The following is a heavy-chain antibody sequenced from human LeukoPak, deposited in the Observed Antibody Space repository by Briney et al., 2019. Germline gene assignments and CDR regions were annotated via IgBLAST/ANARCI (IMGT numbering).Heavy chain of an antibody. CDR3: AKDGSSSWYYFDY. CDR1: GFTFSTYN. CDR2: ISYDGSSK. V-gene: IGHV3-30*18. J-gene: IGHJ4*02. Sequence: GGSLRLSCAASGFTFSTYNMNWVRQAPGKGLEWVAVISYDGSSKYYADSVKGRFTMSRDNSKNTLYLHMNSLRAEDTALYFCAKDGSSSWYYFDYWGQGTLVTVSS. D-gene: IGHD6-13*01.